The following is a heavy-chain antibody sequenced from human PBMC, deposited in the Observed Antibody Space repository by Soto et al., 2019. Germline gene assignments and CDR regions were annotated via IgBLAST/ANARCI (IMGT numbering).Heavy chain of an antibody. CDR3: ARQYYDSSGYYWFDP. CDR2: IYPGDSDT. D-gene: IGHD3-22*01. CDR1: GYSFTSYW. J-gene: IGHJ5*02. Sequence: PGESLKISCKGSGYSFTSYWIGWVRQMPGKGLEWMGIIYPGDSDTRYSPSFQGQVTISAYNSISTAYLQWSGLKGSDSAMYYCARQYYDSSGYYWFDPWGQGTLVTVSS. V-gene: IGHV5-51*01.